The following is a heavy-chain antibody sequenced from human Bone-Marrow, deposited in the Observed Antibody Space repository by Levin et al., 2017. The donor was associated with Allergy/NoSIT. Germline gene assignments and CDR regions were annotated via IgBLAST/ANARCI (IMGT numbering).Heavy chain of an antibody. V-gene: IGHV3-11*05. CDR1: GFTFSDSY. Sequence: GGSLRLSCVASGFTFSDSYMGWIRQAPGKGLEWVSNINNIGSFSRYTDSVKGRFTISRDNAKNSLFLQMNSLRAEDTAVYYCARDRSGIGGTFDIWGQGTMVTVSS. D-gene: IGHD3-10*01. CDR2: INNIGSFS. CDR3: ARDRSGIGGTFDI. J-gene: IGHJ3*02.